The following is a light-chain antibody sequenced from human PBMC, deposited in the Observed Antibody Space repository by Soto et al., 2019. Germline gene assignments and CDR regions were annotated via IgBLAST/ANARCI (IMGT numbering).Light chain of an antibody. V-gene: IGLV2-14*01. CDR1: SSDVGAYNY. CDR2: EVS. J-gene: IGLJ2*01. Sequence: QSALTQPASVSGSLGQSITISCTGTSSDVGAYNYVSWYQQHPDKAPKLLIFEVSNRPSGVSYRFSASKSGNTASLTIYDLRPEDEADYYCSSFTDSSTQVFGGGTKLTVL. CDR3: SSFTDSSTQV.